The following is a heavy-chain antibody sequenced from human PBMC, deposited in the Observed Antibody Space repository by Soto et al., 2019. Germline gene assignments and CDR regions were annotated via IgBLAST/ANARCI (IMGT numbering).Heavy chain of an antibody. V-gene: IGHV1-3*01. CDR3: ASFNTVRVVTAMPL. D-gene: IGHD2-21*02. J-gene: IGHJ3*01. CDR2: IDPGNGNT. Sequence: QVQLVQSGAEVKRPGASVRISCSASGYTFIAYAMHWVRQAPGQRLEWMGWIDPGNGNTRYSRSFQGRVSITRDTSASTVYMDLTDLRSEDTAVYFCASFNTVRVVTAMPLWGQGTMVTVSS. CDR1: GYTFIAYA.